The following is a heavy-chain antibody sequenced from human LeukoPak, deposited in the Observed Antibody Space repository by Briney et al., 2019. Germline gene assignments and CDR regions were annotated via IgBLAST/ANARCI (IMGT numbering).Heavy chain of an antibody. Sequence: PGGSLRLSCAASGFTFSSYAMSWVRQAPGKGLEWVSAISGSGGSTYCADSVKGRFTIPRDNSKNALYLQMNSLRAEDTAVYYCAKVYYYDSSGYDYFDYWGQGTLVTVSS. D-gene: IGHD3-22*01. CDR2: ISGSGGST. CDR3: AKVYYYDSSGYDYFDY. CDR1: GFTFSSYA. V-gene: IGHV3-23*01. J-gene: IGHJ4*02.